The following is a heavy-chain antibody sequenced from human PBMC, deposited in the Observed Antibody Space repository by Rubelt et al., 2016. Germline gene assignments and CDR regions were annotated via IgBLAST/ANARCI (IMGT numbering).Heavy chain of an antibody. D-gene: IGHD5-18*01. J-gene: IGHJ2*01. CDR2: INAGNGNT. V-gene: IGHV1-3*01. CDR1: GYTFTSYA. Sequence: QVQLVQSGAEVKKPGASVKVSCKASGYTFTSYAMHWVRKAPGQRLDWMGWINAGNGNTKYSQKFQGRVTITRDTSASTAYMELSSLRSEDTAVYYCARSKDTAMVTDADWYFDLWGRGTLVTVSS. CDR3: ARSKDTAMVTDADWYFDL.